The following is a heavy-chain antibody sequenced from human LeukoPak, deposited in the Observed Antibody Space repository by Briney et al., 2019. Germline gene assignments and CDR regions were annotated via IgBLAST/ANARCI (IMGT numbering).Heavy chain of an antibody. J-gene: IGHJ4*02. V-gene: IGHV3-7*05. Sequence: GGSLRLSCAASGFTFSNYRMSWVRQAPGKGLEWVANINQDGSEKYYVDSVKGRFTISRDNAKNSLYLQMSSLRAEDTAVYYCARWTSKFDFWGQGTLVTVSS. CDR3: ARWTSKFDF. CDR2: INQDGSEK. D-gene: IGHD1-1*01. CDR1: GFTFSNYR.